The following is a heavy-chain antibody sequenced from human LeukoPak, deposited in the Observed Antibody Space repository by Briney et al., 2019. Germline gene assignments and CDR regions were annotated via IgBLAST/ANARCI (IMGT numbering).Heavy chain of an antibody. Sequence: SVKVSCKASGGTFSSYAISWVRQAPGQGLEWMGGIIPIFGTANYAQKFQGRVTFTADESTSTAYMELSSLRSEDTAVYYCARKRAGTSLMDYYGMDVWGKGTTVTVSS. CDR1: GGTFSSYA. J-gene: IGHJ6*04. D-gene: IGHD6-13*01. CDR3: ARKRAGTSLMDYYGMDV. V-gene: IGHV1-69*01. CDR2: IIPIFGTA.